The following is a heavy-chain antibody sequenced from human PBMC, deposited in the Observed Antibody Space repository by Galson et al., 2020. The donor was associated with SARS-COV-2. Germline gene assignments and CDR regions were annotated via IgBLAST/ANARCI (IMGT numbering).Heavy chain of an antibody. V-gene: IGHV3-48*03. CDR1: GFTFTSYE. CDR2: ISSSGSTI. J-gene: IGHJ6*02. D-gene: IGHD4-17*01. CDR3: ARAYGGAVGGMDV. Sequence: GGSLRLSCAASGFTFTSYEMNWVRQAPGKGLEWVSYISSSGSTIYYADSVKGRFTISRDNAKNSLYLQMNSLRAEDTAVYYCARAYGGAVGGMDVWGQGTTVTVSS.